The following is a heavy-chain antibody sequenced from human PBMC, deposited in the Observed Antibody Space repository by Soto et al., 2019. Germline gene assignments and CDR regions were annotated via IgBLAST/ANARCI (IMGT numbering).Heavy chain of an antibody. CDR3: AKGGAIVAAGTRVYLYNAMDV. CDR2: INPNSGDT. J-gene: IGHJ6*02. Sequence: ASVKVSCKASGYTFTGYYVHWVRQAPGQGLEWMGWINPNSGDTYLAQRFQGRVTMNRDTSIGTAYMELRGLTSDDTAEYYCAKGGAIVAAGTRVYLYNAMDVWGQGTRSPSP. CDR1: GYTFTGYY. V-gene: IGHV1-2*02. D-gene: IGHD1-26*01.